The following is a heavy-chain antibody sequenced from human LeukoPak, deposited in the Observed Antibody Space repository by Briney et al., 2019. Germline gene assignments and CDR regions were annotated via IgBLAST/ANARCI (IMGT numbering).Heavy chain of an antibody. CDR3: TKNQLGVPGAFDM. V-gene: IGHV3-49*03. D-gene: IGHD1-1*01. J-gene: IGHJ3*02. Sequence: GGSLRLSCTDSGFTFGDYAVSWFRQAPGKGLEWVGFIRSKTYGGTTEYAASVKGRFTISRDDSKSIAYLQMNSLKTEDKAVYYCTKNQLGVPGAFDMWGPGTMVTVSS. CDR1: GFTFGDYA. CDR2: IRSKTYGGTT.